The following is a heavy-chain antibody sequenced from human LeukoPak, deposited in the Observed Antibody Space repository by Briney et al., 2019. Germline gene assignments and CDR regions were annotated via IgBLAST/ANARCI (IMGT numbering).Heavy chain of an antibody. CDR1: GGTFSSYA. J-gene: IGHJ4*02. D-gene: IGHD5-24*01. Sequence: SVKVFCKASGGTFSSYAISWVRQAPGQGLEWMGRIIPIFGIANYAQKFQGRVTITADKSTSTAYMELSSLRSEDTAVYYCARDPDGYNFNGLAGGVDYWGQGTLVTVSS. CDR3: ARDPDGYNFNGLAGGVDY. CDR2: IIPIFGIA. V-gene: IGHV1-69*04.